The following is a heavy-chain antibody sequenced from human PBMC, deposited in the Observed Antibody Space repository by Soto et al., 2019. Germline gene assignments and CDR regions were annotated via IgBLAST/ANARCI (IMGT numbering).Heavy chain of an antibody. J-gene: IGHJ4*02. V-gene: IGHV4-34*01. CDR2: INHRGST. CDR3: ARGSGYHNY. CDR1: GGSFSGYY. D-gene: IGHD5-12*01. Sequence: PSETLSLTCAVFGGSFSGYYWSWIRQPPGKGLEWIGEINHRGSTNYNPSLKSRVTMSVDTSKNQFSLKLTSMTAADTAVYYCARGSGYHNYWGQGTLVTVSS.